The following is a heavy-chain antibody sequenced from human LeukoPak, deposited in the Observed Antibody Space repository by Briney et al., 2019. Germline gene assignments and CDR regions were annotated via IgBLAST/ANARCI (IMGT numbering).Heavy chain of an antibody. Sequence: ASVKVSCKASGYTFTSYGISWVRQAPGQGLEWMGWISAYNGNTNYAQKLQGRVTMTTDTSTSTAYMELRSLRSDDTAVYYCARVGITIFGVVPNHDYWGQGTLVTVSS. D-gene: IGHD3-3*01. CDR1: GYTFTSYG. CDR2: ISAYNGNT. J-gene: IGHJ4*02. V-gene: IGHV1-18*01. CDR3: ARVGITIFGVVPNHDY.